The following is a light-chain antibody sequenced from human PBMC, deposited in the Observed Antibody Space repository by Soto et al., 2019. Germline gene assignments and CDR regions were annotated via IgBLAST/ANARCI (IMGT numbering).Light chain of an antibody. J-gene: IGKJ3*01. CDR1: HPIDRY. CDR2: DAS. Sequence: DIQMTQSPTSLSASVGDSVTIACRASHPIDRYLHWYQHRPGKAPKLLIYDASTLQSVVPSRFSGSGSGTGFTLTIHSLKPADFATDDCQHSYSNPLTFGPGTKVDI. CDR3: QHSYSNPLT. V-gene: IGKV1-39*01.